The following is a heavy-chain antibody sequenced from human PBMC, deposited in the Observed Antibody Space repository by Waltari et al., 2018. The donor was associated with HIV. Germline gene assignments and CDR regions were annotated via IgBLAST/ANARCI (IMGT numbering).Heavy chain of an antibody. CDR1: AFTFSSYA. CDR2: ISGSGGST. J-gene: IGHJ4*02. CDR3: AKDRHERDYCDY. D-gene: IGHD1-1*01. V-gene: IGHV3-23*01. Sequence: EVQLLDSGGGLVQPGGSLIFSCAASAFTFSSYAMSWVRQPPGKGLEWVSAISGSGGSTYYADSVKGRFTISRDNSKNTLYLQMNSLRAEDTAVYYCAKDRHERDYCDYWGQGTLVTVSS.